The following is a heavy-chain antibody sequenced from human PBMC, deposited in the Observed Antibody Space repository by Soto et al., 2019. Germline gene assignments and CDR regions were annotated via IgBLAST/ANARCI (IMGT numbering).Heavy chain of an antibody. CDR3: AQDSSDYLGFDY. V-gene: IGHV2-5*02. Sequence: QITLKESGPTLVKPTQTLTLTCTFSVFSLTTSGVAVGWIRQPPGKALEWVALIYWDDDKRYSPSLKSRLTITNDTYKNQVVLTMTNVDAVDTATYYWAQDSSDYLGFDYLGQGTLVTVSS. CDR2: IYWDDDK. J-gene: IGHJ4*02. D-gene: IGHD3-22*01. CDR1: VFSLTTSGVA.